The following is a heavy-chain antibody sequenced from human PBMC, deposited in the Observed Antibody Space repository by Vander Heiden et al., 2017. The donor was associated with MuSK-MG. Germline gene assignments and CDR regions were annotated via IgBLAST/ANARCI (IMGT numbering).Heavy chain of an antibody. V-gene: IGHV1-69*01. CDR1: GGTFSSYA. CDR3: ARVWGRWLQSREVS. CDR2: IIPIFGTA. Sequence: QVQLVQSGAEVKKPGSSVKVSCKASGGTFSSYAISWVRQAPGQGLEWMGGIIPIFGTANYAQKVQGRVTITADESTSTAYMELSRMRSEDTAVYYCARVWGRWLQSREVSWGHGTLVTVSS. J-gene: IGHJ5*01. D-gene: IGHD5-12*01.